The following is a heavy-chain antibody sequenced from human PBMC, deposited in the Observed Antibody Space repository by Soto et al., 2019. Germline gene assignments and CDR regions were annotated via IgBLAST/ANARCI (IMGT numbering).Heavy chain of an antibody. CDR1: GFIFSSYS. Sequence: EVQLMESGGGLVQPGGSLRLSCAASGFIFSSYSMNWVRQAPGKGLEWVSYISDTSTTMYYADSVRGRFTISRDSAKNSLYLQMNSLRHEDTAVYYCARAGASSAWTLDYWGRGTLVTVAS. CDR2: ISDTSTTM. CDR3: ARAGASSAWTLDY. V-gene: IGHV3-48*02. D-gene: IGHD6-19*01. J-gene: IGHJ4*02.